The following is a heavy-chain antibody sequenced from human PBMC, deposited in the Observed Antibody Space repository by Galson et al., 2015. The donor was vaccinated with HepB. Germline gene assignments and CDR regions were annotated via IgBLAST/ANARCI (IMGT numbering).Heavy chain of an antibody. CDR1: GYTFTNYI. Sequence: SVKVSCKASGYTFTNYIIIWVRQAPGQGLEWMGWISAYNGNTNYAQRLQGRVTMTTDTSTSTAYMELRSLRSDDTAVYYCARDWAVGYGMDVWGRGTTVTVSS. J-gene: IGHJ6*02. CDR3: ARDWAVGYGMDV. V-gene: IGHV1-18*04. D-gene: IGHD4-23*01. CDR2: ISAYNGNT.